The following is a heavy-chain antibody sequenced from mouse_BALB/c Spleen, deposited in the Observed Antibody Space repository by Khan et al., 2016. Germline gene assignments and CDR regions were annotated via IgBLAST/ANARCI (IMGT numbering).Heavy chain of an antibody. CDR3: ARGYGAWFAD. D-gene: IGHD1-2*01. J-gene: IGHJ3*01. CDR2: IDPANGNT. Sequence: VQLKESGAELVKPGASVKLSCTASGFNIKDTYMHWVNQRPEQGLEWIGRIDPANGNTKYDPKFQGKATITADTSSNTAYLQLSSLTSEDTAVYYCARGYGAWFADWGQGTLVTVSA. V-gene: IGHV14-3*02. CDR1: GFNIKDTY.